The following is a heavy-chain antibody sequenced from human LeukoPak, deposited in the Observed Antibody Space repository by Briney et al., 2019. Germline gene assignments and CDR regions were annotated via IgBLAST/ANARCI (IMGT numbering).Heavy chain of an antibody. V-gene: IGHV4-59*01. CDR1: GGSISSYY. D-gene: IGHD1-26*01. Sequence: SETLSLTCTVSGGSISSYYWSWIRQPPGKGLEWIGYIYYSGSTNYNPSLKSRVTISVDPSKNQFSLKLSSVTAADTAVYYCARDYSGSHDYWGQGTLVTVSS. J-gene: IGHJ4*02. CDR2: IYYSGST. CDR3: ARDYSGSHDY.